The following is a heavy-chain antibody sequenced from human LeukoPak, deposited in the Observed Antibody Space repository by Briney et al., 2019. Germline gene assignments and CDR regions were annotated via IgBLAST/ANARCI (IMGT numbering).Heavy chain of an antibody. D-gene: IGHD6-19*01. CDR1: GYTFTDYY. CDR2: INPKSGGT. V-gene: IGHV1-2*02. Sequence: ASVKVSCKASGYTFTDYYIHWVRKAPGQGLEWMGWINPKSGGTKNAQKFRGRVTMTRDTSVSTAYMELSSLISGDTAVYYCATDSGYSSLSDYWGQGTLLTVSS. J-gene: IGHJ4*02. CDR3: ATDSGYSSLSDY.